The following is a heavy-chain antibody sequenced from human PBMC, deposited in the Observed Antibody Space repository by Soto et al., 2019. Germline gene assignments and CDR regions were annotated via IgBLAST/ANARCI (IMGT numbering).Heavy chain of an antibody. J-gene: IGHJ3*02. V-gene: IGHV4-59*01. D-gene: IGHD1-26*01. CDR2: IYYSGST. CDR3: AREVGYDAFDI. Sequence: RQPPGKGLEWIGYIYYSGSTNYNPSLKSRVTISVDTSKNQFSLKLSSVTAADAAVYYCAREVGYDAFDIWGQGTMVT.